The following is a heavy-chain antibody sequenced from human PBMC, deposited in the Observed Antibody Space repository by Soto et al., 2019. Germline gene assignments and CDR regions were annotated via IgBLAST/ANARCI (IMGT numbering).Heavy chain of an antibody. CDR3: ARLIGGIVVVTAIPGHS. Sequence: TSETLSLTCTVSGGSISSSSHYWGWIRQPPGKGLEWIGSIYYSGSTYYNPSLKSRVSISGDTSKNQFSLKLSSVTAADTAVYYCARLIGGIVVVTAIPGHSWGQGALVTVSS. D-gene: IGHD2-21*02. CDR2: IYYSGST. CDR1: GGSISSSSHY. J-gene: IGHJ4*02. V-gene: IGHV4-39*01.